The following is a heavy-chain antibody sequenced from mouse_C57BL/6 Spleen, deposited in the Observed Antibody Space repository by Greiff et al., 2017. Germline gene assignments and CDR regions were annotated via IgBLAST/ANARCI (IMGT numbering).Heavy chain of an antibody. D-gene: IGHD3-2*02. CDR1: GYAFSSSW. CDR3: ARDHSSGYGWFAY. J-gene: IGHJ3*01. Sequence: VQLQESGPELVKPGASGKISCKASGYAFSSSWMNWVKQRPGKGLEWIGRIYPGDGDTNYNGKFKGKATLTADKSSSTAYMQLSSLTSEDSAVYFCARDHSSGYGWFAYWGQGTLVTVSA. CDR2: IYPGDGDT. V-gene: IGHV1-82*01.